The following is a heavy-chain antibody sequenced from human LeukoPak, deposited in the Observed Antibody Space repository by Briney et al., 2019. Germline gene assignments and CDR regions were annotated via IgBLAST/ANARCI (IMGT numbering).Heavy chain of an antibody. V-gene: IGHV3-9*01. CDR1: GFTFDDYA. Sequence: GRSLRLSCAASGFTFDDYAMHWVRQAPGKGLEWVSGISWNSGTIGYADSVKGRFTISRDNAKNSLYLQMNSLRAEDTALYYCAGSSWYGYYWGQGTLVTASS. CDR3: AGSSWYGYY. CDR2: ISWNSGTI. D-gene: IGHD6-13*01. J-gene: IGHJ4*02.